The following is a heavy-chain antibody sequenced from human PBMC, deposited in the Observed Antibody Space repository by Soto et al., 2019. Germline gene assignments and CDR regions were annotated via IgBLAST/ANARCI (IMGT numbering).Heavy chain of an antibody. CDR3: ARYCSSTNLLGGMDV. Sequence: PSEPMSLACTVCGGCICRGGYYWYKIRQHPGKGLEWIGYIYYSGSTYYNPSLKSRVTISVDASKNQFSLKLSSVTAADTAVYYCARYCSSTNLLGGMDVWAQWTTVTVSS. V-gene: IGHV4-31*03. CDR1: GGCICRGGYY. CDR2: IYYSGST. D-gene: IGHD2-2*01. J-gene: IGHJ6*02.